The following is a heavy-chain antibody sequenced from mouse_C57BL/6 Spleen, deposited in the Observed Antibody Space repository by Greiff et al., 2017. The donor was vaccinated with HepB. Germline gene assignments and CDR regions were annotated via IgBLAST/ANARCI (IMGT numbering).Heavy chain of an antibody. J-gene: IGHJ3*01. CDR2: ISDGGSYT. V-gene: IGHV5-4*03. CDR1: GFTFSSYA. CDR3: AKSGEDYYGSSPFAY. D-gene: IGHD1-1*01. Sequence: EVKLVESGGGLVKPGGSLKLSCAASGFTFSSYAMSWVRQTPEKRLEWVATISDGGSYTYYPDNVKGRFTISRDNAKNNLYLQMSHLKSEDTAMYYCAKSGEDYYGSSPFAYWGQGTLVTVSA.